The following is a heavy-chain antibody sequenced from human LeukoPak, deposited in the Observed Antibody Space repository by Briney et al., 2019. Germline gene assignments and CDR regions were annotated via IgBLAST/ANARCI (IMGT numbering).Heavy chain of an antibody. J-gene: IGHJ4*02. CDR1: GFTFSSYW. D-gene: IGHD3-9*01. CDR2: IKQDGSEK. V-gene: IGHV3-7*03. Sequence: GGSLRLSCAASGFTFSSYWMSWVRQAPGKGLEWVANIKQDGSEKYYVDSVKGRFTISRDNAKNSLYLQMNSLRAEDTAVYYCARTQYYDILTGYSPFFDYWGREPWSPSPQ. CDR3: ARTQYYDILTGYSPFFDY.